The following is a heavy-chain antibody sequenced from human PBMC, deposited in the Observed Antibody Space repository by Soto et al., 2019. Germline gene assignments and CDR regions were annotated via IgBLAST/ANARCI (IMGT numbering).Heavy chain of an antibody. V-gene: IGHV4-34*01. CDR1: GGSFSGYY. Sequence: SETLSLTCAFYGGSFSGYYWSWIRQPPGKGLEWIGEINHSGSTNYNPSLKSRVTISVDTSKNQFSLKLSSVTAADTAVYYCARGTHHRGNCSGGSCYSGTLYYYYGMDVWGQGTTVTVSS. J-gene: IGHJ6*02. CDR3: ARGTHHRGNCSGGSCYSGTLYYYYGMDV. D-gene: IGHD2-15*01. CDR2: INHSGST.